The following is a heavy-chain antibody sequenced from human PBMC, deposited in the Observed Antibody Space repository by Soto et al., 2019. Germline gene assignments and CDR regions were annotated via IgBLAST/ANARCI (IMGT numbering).Heavy chain of an antibody. Sequence: GSLRLSCAASGFTFSSYGMHWVRQAPGKGLEWVAVISYDGSNKYYADSVKGRFTISRDNSKNTLYLQMNSLRAEDTAVYYCAKDPAAIFSGTNYYYYGMDVWGQGTTVTVSS. CDR2: ISYDGSNK. J-gene: IGHJ6*02. D-gene: IGHD2-2*01. CDR3: AKDPAAIFSGTNYYYYGMDV. V-gene: IGHV3-30*18. CDR1: GFTFSSYG.